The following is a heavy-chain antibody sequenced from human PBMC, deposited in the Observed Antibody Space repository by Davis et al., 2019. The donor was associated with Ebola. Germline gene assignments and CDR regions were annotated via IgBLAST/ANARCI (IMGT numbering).Heavy chain of an antibody. CDR1: RYTFPSYY. D-gene: IGHD6-13*01. J-gene: IGHJ4*02. Sequence: SVTVSCQASRYTFPSYYMHWVRQAPGQGLEWMGIINPSGGSTSYAQKFQGRVTMTRDTSTSTVYMELRSLRSDDTAVYYCAGESSSTRRYYFDYWGQGTLVTVSS. CDR2: INPSGGST. CDR3: AGESSSTRRYYFDY. V-gene: IGHV1-46*01.